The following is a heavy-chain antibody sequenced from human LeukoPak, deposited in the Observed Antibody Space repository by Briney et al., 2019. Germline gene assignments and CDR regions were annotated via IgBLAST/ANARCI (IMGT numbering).Heavy chain of an antibody. CDR3: ARAFGYSGHLDY. CDR1: GVSFSSYY. Sequence: SETLPLTCAVYGVSFSSYYWSWIRQPPGKGLEWIGEINYSGSTNYNPSLKSRVTISIDMSKNQFSLKLSSVTAADTAVYYCARAFGYSGHLDYWGQGILVTVSS. D-gene: IGHD5-12*01. V-gene: IGHV4-34*01. J-gene: IGHJ4*02. CDR2: INYSGST.